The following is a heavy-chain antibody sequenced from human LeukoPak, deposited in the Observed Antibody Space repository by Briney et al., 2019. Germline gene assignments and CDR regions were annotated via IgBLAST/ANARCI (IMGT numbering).Heavy chain of an antibody. J-gene: IGHJ4*02. CDR1: GFTFSTYG. Sequence: GRSLRLSCAASGFTFSTYGMHWVRQAPGKGLEGVAFIWNDGSNKYYADSVKGRFTISRDNSKNTLSLQMNSLRAEDTAVYYCARNSYYEYYFDYWGQGTLVTVSS. CDR2: IWNDGSNK. CDR3: ARNSYYEYYFDY. D-gene: IGHD5-12*01. V-gene: IGHV3-33*01.